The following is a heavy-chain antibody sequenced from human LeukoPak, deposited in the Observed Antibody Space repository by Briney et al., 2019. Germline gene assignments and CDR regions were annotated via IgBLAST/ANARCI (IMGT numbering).Heavy chain of an antibody. D-gene: IGHD3-10*02. V-gene: IGHV3-74*01. CDR2: LNSDGTTI. Sequence: PGGSLRLSCVASGFTFSGYWMHWVRQAPGMGLVWVSRLNSDGTTINYADSVKGRFTISRDNAKNTVYLQMSGLRDDDTALYFCVRGAGGPRNYVLDYWGRGALVSVSS. CDR1: GFTFSGYW. J-gene: IGHJ4*02. CDR3: VRGAGGPRNYVLDY.